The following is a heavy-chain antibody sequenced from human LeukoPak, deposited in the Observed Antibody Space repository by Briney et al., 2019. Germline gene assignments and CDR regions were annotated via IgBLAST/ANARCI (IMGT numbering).Heavy chain of an antibody. CDR2: INPNSGGT. V-gene: IGHV1-2*02. CDR1: VYTFTSSK. J-gene: IGHJ4*02. D-gene: IGHD3-16*01. Sequence: ASVKVSCKASVYTFTSSKMHCMRQAPGQGLEWMGWINPNSGGTNYAQKFQGRVTMTRDTSISTAYVVLCWARSGGTAVYYFARAFGFTVDYWGQGTLVTVSS. CDR3: ARAFGFTVDY.